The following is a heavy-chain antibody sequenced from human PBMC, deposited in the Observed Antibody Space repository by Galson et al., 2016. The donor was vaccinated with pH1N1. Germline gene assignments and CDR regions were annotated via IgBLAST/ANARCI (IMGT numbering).Heavy chain of an antibody. J-gene: IGHJ4*02. V-gene: IGHV3-74*01. CDR2: INSDGTHT. CDR3: AFPPCSSGYCYYDH. D-gene: IGHD3-22*01. CDR1: GFTFSTYW. Sequence: FLRLSCAASGFTFSTYWMHWVRQAPGKGPVWVSRINSDGTHTTYADSVEGRLTISRDNAKNTLYLQMNSLRAEDTAVYYCAFPPCSSGYCYYDHWGQGTLVTVSS.